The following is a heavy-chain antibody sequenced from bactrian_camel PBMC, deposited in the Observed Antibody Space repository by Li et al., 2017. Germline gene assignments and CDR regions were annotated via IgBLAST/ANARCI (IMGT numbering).Heavy chain of an antibody. CDR3: AAHSFGCSSRSWSKPFPYTY. CDR1: GFTFDDSS. V-gene: IGHV3S63*01. J-gene: IGHJ4*01. CDR2: VAAVDSDSTI. Sequence: HVQLVESGGGSVQAGETLRLSCTGIGFTFDDSSVAWYRQAPGKEREGPGKEREGVAAVDSDSTISYEDSVKGRFTISQDFAKNMLYLQMDNLKPEDTAKYYCAAHSFGCSSRSWSKPFPYTYWGQGTQVTVS. D-gene: IGHD1*01.